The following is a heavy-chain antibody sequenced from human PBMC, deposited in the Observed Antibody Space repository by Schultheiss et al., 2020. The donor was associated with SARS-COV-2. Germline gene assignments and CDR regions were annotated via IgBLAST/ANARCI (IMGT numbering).Heavy chain of an antibody. CDR1: GASIGGYY. J-gene: IGHJ6*02. Sequence: SETLSLTCTVSGASIGGYYWSWIRQPPGKGLEWIGYIHYSGSTSYNSSLQSRVTISVDTSKTQISLKLTSVTAADTAVYYCARDCGSVACPYGMDLWGQGTTVTVSS. V-gene: IGHV4-59*01. D-gene: IGHD2-21*01. CDR3: ARDCGSVACPYGMDL. CDR2: IHYSGST.